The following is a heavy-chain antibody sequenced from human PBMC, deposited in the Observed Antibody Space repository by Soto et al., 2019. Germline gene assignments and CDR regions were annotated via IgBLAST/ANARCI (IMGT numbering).Heavy chain of an antibody. V-gene: IGHV3-30*18. J-gene: IGHJ4*02. CDR3: AKKGGPPKSLCDY. D-gene: IGHD3-16*01. CDR2: ISYDGSNK. Sequence: GGSLRLSCVASGFTFSNYGMHWVRQAPGKGLEWMASISYDGSNKYYGDSVKGRFTISRDISKNTLYLQMNSLRDEDTAVYYCAKKGGPPKSLCDYWGQGTLVTVSS. CDR1: GFTFSNYG.